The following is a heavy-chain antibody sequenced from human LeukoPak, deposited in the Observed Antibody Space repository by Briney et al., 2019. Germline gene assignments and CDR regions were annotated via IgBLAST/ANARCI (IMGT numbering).Heavy chain of an antibody. CDR2: ISSSSSYI. D-gene: IGHD2-8*01. J-gene: IGHJ3*02. Sequence: GRSLRLSCAASGFTFSSYSMNWVRQAPGKGLEWVSSISSSSSYIYYADSVKGRFTISRDNAKNSLYLQMNSLRAEDTAVYYCAREGPNNADIWGQGTMVTVSS. CDR3: AREGPNNADI. CDR1: GFTFSSYS. V-gene: IGHV3-21*01.